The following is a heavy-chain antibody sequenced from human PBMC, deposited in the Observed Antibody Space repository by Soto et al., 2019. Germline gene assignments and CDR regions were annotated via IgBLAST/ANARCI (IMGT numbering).Heavy chain of an antibody. Sequence: EVQLVESGGGLVQPGGSLRLSCAASGFTVSSNYMSWVRQAPGKGLEWVSVIYSGGSTYYADSVKGRFTISRHNSKNTLYLQMNSLRAEDTAVYYCARDSMDYDYYYMDVWGKGTTVTVSS. CDR3: ARDSMDYDYYYMDV. J-gene: IGHJ6*03. CDR2: IYSGGST. V-gene: IGHV3-53*04. CDR1: GFTVSSNY.